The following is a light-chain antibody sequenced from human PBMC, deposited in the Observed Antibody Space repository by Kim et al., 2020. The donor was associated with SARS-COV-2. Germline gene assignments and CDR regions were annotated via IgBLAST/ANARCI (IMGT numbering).Light chain of an antibody. CDR1: SSDIGAYNY. CDR3: SSYTSSITLV. Sequence: GQSITISCTGTSSDIGAYNYVSWYQQHPGKAPQLMIFDVSKRPSGISNRFSGSKSANTASLTISGLQAEDEADYYCSSYTSSITLVFGGGTKVTVL. CDR2: DVS. J-gene: IGLJ2*01. V-gene: IGLV2-14*03.